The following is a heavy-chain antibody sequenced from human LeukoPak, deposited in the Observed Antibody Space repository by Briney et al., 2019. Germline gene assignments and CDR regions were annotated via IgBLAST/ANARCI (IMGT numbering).Heavy chain of an antibody. D-gene: IGHD1-26*01. V-gene: IGHV3-53*01. Sequence: GGSLRLSCAASGFIVSSNYMSWVRQAPGKGLEWVSVIYSGGSTYYADSVKGRFTISRDNSKNTLYLQMNSLRVEDTAVYYCARDSGSYSGDFDYWGQGTLVTVSS. CDR1: GFIVSSNY. CDR3: ARDSGSYSGDFDY. CDR2: IYSGGST. J-gene: IGHJ4*02.